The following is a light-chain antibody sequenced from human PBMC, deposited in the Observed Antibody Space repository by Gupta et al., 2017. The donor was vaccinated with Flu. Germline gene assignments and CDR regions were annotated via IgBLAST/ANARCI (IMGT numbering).Light chain of an antibody. CDR1: SSNTEKNY. V-gene: IGLV1-51*01. CDR2: ENS. CDR3: GTWDSSLSAWV. Sequence: QSLLPQPPSVSAAPGHPATIPSSGCSSNTEKNYVSWYQQLTGTAHKLLIYENSKRPSGIPDRFSGSKSDTAATLGITGLRTGDEADYYCGTWDSSLSAWVCGGGTKLTVL. J-gene: IGLJ3*02.